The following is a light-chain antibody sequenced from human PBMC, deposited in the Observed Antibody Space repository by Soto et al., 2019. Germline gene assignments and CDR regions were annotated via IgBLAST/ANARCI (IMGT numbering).Light chain of an antibody. J-gene: IGKJ2*01. CDR1: QSINIY. V-gene: IGKV1-39*01. CDR2: AAT. CDR3: PESDSPPYT. Sequence: DILMTQSPSSLSASVGDRVTITCRASQSINIYLSWYQQKAARTPKLLIYAATNLQNGVPSRFSGSGSGTDFTITISSLQSEDFATYYCPESDSPPYTFGQGTKLEI.